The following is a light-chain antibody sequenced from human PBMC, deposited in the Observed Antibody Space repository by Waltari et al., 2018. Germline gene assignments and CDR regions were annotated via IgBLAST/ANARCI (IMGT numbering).Light chain of an antibody. V-gene: IGKV3-20*01. CDR1: QSVGTS. Sequence: EVVLTQSPGTLSLSPGERATLACRASQSVGTSLAWYQQKPGQAPRLLIYSASRRATGIPDRFSGSGSGTDFSLTISRLEPEDFAVYYCQHYVRLPATFGQGTKVEI. CDR2: SAS. J-gene: IGKJ1*01. CDR3: QHYVRLPAT.